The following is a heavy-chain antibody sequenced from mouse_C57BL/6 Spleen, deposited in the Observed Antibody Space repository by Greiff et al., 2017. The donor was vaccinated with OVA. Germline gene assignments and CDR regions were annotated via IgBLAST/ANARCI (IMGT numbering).Heavy chain of an antibody. V-gene: IGHV5-6*01. CDR2: ISSGGSYS. CDR3: ARLNYYGSAGYWYFDV. CDR1: GFTFSSYG. D-gene: IGHD1-1*01. Sequence: DVHLVESGGDLVKPGGSLKLSCAASGFTFSSYGMSWVRQTPDKRLEWVATISSGGSYSYYPDSVKGRFTISRDNAKNTLYLQMSSLKSEDTAMYYCARLNYYGSAGYWYFDVWGTGTTVTVSS. J-gene: IGHJ1*03.